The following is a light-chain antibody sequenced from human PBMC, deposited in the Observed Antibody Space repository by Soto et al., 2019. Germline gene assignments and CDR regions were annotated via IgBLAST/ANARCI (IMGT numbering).Light chain of an antibody. CDR2: DVS. Sequence: QSALTQPASVSGSPGQSITISCTGTSSDVGGYNYVSWYQQYPGKAPKLMIYDVSNRASGISNRFSGSKSGNTASLTISGLQAEDEADYYCSSYTSISTLYVFGTGTKLTVL. V-gene: IGLV2-14*01. J-gene: IGLJ1*01. CDR1: SSDVGGYNY. CDR3: SSYTSISTLYV.